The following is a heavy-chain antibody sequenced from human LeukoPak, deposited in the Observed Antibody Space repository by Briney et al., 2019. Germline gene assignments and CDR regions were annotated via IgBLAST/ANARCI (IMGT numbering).Heavy chain of an antibody. J-gene: IGHJ4*02. CDR1: GYTFTGYY. Sequence: ASVKVSCKASGYTFTGYYMHWVRQAPGQGLEWMGWNNPNSGGTNYAQKFQGRVTMTRDTSISTAYMELSRLRSDDTAVYYCARGAAEDYDILTGRIDYWGQGTLVTVSS. CDR3: ARGAAEDYDILTGRIDY. D-gene: IGHD3-9*01. V-gene: IGHV1-2*02. CDR2: NNPNSGGT.